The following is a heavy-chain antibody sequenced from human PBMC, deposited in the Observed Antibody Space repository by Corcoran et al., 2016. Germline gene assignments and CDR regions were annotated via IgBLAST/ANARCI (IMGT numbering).Heavy chain of an antibody. Sequence: QVQLQQSGPGLVKPSQTLSLTCAISGDSVSSNSAAWNWIRQSPSRGLEWLGRTYYRSKWYNDYAVSVKSRITINPDTSKNQFSLQLNSVTPEDTAVYYCTSVLSGYYHYEGGFFDYWGQGTLVTVSS. CDR2: TYYRSKWYN. CDR1: GDSVSSNSAA. D-gene: IGHD3-22*01. CDR3: TSVLSGYYHYEGGFFDY. J-gene: IGHJ4*02. V-gene: IGHV6-1*01.